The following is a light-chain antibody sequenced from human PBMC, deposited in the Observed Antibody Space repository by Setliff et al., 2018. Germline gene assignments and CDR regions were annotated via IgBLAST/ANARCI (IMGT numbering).Light chain of an antibody. CDR1: SSNIGAGYD. CDR3: QSYDSSLSAYVV. V-gene: IGLV1-40*01. J-gene: IGLJ2*01. CDR2: GNS. Sequence: QSVLTQPLSVSGAPGQRVTISCTGSSSNIGAGYDVHWYQQLPGTAPKLLIYGNSNRPSGVPDRFSGSKSGTSASLAITGLQAEDEADYYCQSYDSSLSAYVVFGGGTKVTVL.